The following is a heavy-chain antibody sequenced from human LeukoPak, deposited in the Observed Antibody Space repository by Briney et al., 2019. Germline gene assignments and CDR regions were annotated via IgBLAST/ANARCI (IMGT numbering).Heavy chain of an antibody. CDR2: IYYSGST. CDR1: GGSISSGDYY. D-gene: IGHD1-14*01. J-gene: IGHJ4*02. CDR3: ARDSLAGNVDY. Sequence: SETLSLTCTVSGGSISSGDYYWSWIRQPPGKGLEWIGYIYYSGSTYYNPSLKSRVTISVDTSKNQFSLKLSSVTAADTAVYYCARDSLAGNVDYWGQGTLVTVSS. V-gene: IGHV4-30-4*02.